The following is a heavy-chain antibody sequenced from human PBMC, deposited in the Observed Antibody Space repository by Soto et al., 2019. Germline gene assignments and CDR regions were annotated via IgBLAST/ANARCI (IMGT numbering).Heavy chain of an antibody. D-gene: IGHD4-17*01. CDR3: ARYWTTVTTGAWFDP. CDR1: GVSISRYY. V-gene: IGHV4-59*01. Sequence: QVQLQESGPGLVKPSETLSLTCTVSGVSISRYYWSWIRQPPGKGLEWIGYIYYSGSNNYHPSRKSRVTISVDTSKTQFSLKLSSVTAADTAVYYCARYWTTVTTGAWFDPWGQGTLVSVSS. J-gene: IGHJ5*02. CDR2: IYYSGSN.